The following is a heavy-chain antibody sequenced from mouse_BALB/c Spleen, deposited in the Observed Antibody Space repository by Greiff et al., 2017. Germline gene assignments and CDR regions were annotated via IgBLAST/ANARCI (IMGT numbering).Heavy chain of an antibody. D-gene: IGHD2-14*01. CDR2: IDPSDSET. Sequence: QVQLQQSGPQLVRPGASVKISCKASGYSFTSYWMHWVKQRPGQGLEWIGMIDPSDSETRLNQKFKDKATLTVDKSSSTAYMQLSSPTSEDSAVYYCARSISARYGGSMDYWGQGTSVTVSS. CDR3: ARSISARYGGSMDY. CDR1: GYSFTSYW. V-gene: IGHV1S126*01. J-gene: IGHJ4*01.